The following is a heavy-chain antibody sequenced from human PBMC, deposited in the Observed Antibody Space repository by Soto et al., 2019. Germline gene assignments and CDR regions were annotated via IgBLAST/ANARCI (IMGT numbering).Heavy chain of an antibody. CDR3: ARFGGGYEYYYYGMDV. CDR1: GYSFTSYW. CDR2: IYPGDSDT. Sequence: GESLKISCKGSGYSFTSYWIGCVRQMPGKGLEWMGIIYPGDSDTRYSPSFQGQVTISADKSISTAYLQWSSLKASDTAMYYCARFGGGYEYYYYGMDVWGQGTTVTVSS. D-gene: IGHD3-22*01. J-gene: IGHJ6*02. V-gene: IGHV5-51*01.